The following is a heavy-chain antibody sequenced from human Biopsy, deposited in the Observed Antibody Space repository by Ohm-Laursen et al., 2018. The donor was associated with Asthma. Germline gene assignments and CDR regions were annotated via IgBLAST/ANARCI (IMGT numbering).Heavy chain of an antibody. D-gene: IGHD3-16*01. CDR3: ARIKIRIGAGTDRYFDL. Sequence: ASVKVSCKASGYPFTDYYVHWVRQAPGQGLEWMGRIDPNSGGANYAQKFLGRVTMTRDTSVNTTFMVLSRLRSDDTAVYYCARIKIRIGAGTDRYFDLWGRGTLVTVSS. V-gene: IGHV1-2*06. J-gene: IGHJ2*01. CDR2: IDPNSGGA. CDR1: GYPFTDYY.